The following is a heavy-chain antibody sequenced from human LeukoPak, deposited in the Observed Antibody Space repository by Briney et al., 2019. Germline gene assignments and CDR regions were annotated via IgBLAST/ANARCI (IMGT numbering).Heavy chain of an antibody. D-gene: IGHD2-2*01. J-gene: IGHJ2*01. CDR3: ASALVVPAARGTYWYFDL. CDR2: IYYSGST. Sequence: SETLSLTCTVSGGSISSGDYYWSWIRQPKGKGLEWIGYIYYSGSTYYNPSLKSRVTISVDTSKNQFSLKLSSVTAADTAVYCCASALVVPAARGTYWYFDLWGRGTLVTVSS. CDR1: GGSISSGDYY. V-gene: IGHV4-30-4*08.